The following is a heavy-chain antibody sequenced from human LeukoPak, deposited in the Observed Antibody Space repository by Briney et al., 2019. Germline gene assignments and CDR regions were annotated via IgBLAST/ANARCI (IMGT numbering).Heavy chain of an antibody. D-gene: IGHD5-18*01. V-gene: IGHV3-48*03. CDR1: GFTFSSFE. CDR3: ARDRSYGSFNY. J-gene: IGHJ4*02. CDR2: ISSSGSTI. Sequence: GGSLRLSCAASGFTFSSFEMNWVRQAPGKGLERVSYISSSGSTIYYADSVKGRFTISRDNAKNSLYLQMSSLRAEDTAVYYCARDRSYGSFNYWGQGTLVTVSS.